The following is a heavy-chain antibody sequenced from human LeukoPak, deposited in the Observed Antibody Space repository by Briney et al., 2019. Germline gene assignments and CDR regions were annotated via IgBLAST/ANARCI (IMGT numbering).Heavy chain of an antibody. J-gene: IGHJ4*02. Sequence: SETLSLTCTVSGGSISSYYWSWIRQPPGKGLEWIGYIYYSGSTNYNPSLKSRVTISVDTSKNQFSLKLSSVTAADTAVYYCARADFNNSYGYITKYDYWGQGTLVTVSS. CDR3: ARADFNNSYGYITKYDY. V-gene: IGHV4-59*01. CDR1: GGSISSYY. D-gene: IGHD5-18*01. CDR2: IYYSGST.